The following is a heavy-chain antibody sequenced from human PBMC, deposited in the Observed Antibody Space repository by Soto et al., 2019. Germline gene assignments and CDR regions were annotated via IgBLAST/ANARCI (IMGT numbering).Heavy chain of an antibody. CDR3: ARGLSIAARLSYLDV. J-gene: IGHJ6*03. D-gene: IGHD6-6*01. CDR1: GGSFSGYY. V-gene: IGHV4-34*01. Sequence: SETLSLTCAVYGGSFSGYYWSWIRQPPGKGLEWIGEINHSGSTNYNPSLKSRVTISVDTSKNQFSLKLSSVTAADTAAYYCARGLSIAARLSYLDVWGKGTTVTVSS. CDR2: INHSGST.